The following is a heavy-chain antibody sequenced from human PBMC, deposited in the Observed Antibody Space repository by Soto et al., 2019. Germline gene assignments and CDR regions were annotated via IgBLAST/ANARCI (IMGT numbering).Heavy chain of an antibody. CDR3: ATLVPAPIKLFPRLGWFDP. Sequence: SVKASCKASGGTFSSETLTWLRQAPGQGLEWMGGIIPITDTANYAQKFQGRVTITADESTSTVYMELSSLRSEDTAVYYCATLVPAPIKLFPRLGWFDPWGQGTLVTVSS. CDR1: GGTFSSET. CDR2: IIPITDTA. V-gene: IGHV1-69*13. D-gene: IGHD2-2*02. J-gene: IGHJ5*02.